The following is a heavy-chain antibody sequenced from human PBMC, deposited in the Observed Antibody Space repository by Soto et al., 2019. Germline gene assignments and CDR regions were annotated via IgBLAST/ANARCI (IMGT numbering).Heavy chain of an antibody. CDR3: AKGMNYDYNYSLDV. J-gene: IGHJ6*02. CDR1: GFTFGTYA. Sequence: QVQLVESGGGVVQPGRSLRLCCAASGFTFGTYAMHWVRQAPGQGLEWVAVISYDGSNKYYADSVRGRFTISRDKSKNTVYLQMNSLRAEDTAVYYCAKGMNYDYNYSLDVWGQGTTVTVSS. CDR2: ISYDGSNK. V-gene: IGHV3-30*18.